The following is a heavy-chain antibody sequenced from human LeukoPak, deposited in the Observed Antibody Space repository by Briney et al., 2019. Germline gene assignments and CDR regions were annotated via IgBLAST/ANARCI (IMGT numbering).Heavy chain of an antibody. V-gene: IGHV3-7*04. D-gene: IGHD2-21*02. J-gene: IGHJ4*02. CDR2: TKHDGSER. CDR1: GFTFTSYW. Sequence: PGGSLRLSCAASGFTFTSYWMTWVRQAPGKGLEWVANTKHDGSERYYGDSVKGRFTISRDNVKNSLFLQMDSLRAEDTAVYYCARGGMYGDYYFDYWGQGTLVTVTS. CDR3: ARGGMYGDYYFDY.